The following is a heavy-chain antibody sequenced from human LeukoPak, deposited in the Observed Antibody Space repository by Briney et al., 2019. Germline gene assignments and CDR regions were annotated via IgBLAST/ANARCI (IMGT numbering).Heavy chain of an antibody. CDR1: GFTVSSNY. Sequence: PGGSLRLSCAASGFTVSSNYMSWVRQAPGKGLEWVSVIYSGGSTYYTDSVKGRFTISRDISKNTLYLQVNSLRAEDTAVYYCASLLAGTRFAFDIWGQGTMVTVSS. J-gene: IGHJ3*02. CDR2: IYSGGST. CDR3: ASLLAGTRFAFDI. V-gene: IGHV3-53*01. D-gene: IGHD6-19*01.